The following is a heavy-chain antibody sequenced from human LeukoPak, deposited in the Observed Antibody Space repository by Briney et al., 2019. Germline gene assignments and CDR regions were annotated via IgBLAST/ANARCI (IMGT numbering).Heavy chain of an antibody. V-gene: IGHV3-48*03. CDR2: ISSSGSTI. CDR3: ARGFAEVVTTAFDI. J-gene: IGHJ3*02. CDR1: GFTFSSYE. D-gene: IGHD2-21*02. Sequence: GGSLRLSCAVSGFTFSSYEMNWVRQAPGKGLEWVSYISSSGSTIYYADSVKGRFTISRDNAKNSLYLQMNSLRAEDTAVYYRARGFAEVVTTAFDIWGQGTMVTVSS.